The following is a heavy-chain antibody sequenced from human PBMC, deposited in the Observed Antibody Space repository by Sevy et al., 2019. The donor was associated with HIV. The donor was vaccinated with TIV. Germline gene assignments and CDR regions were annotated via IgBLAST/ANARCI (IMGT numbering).Heavy chain of an antibody. CDR2: IYHSGST. V-gene: IGHV4-4*02. CDR1: GGSISSSNW. J-gene: IGHJ6*02. CDR3: ARSGYYYYHGMDV. Sequence: SETLSLTCAVSGGSISSSNWWSWVRQPPGKGLEWIGEIYHSGSTNYNPSLKSRVTISVDKSKNQFSLKLSSVTAADTAVYYCARSGYYYYHGMDVWGQGTTVTVSS.